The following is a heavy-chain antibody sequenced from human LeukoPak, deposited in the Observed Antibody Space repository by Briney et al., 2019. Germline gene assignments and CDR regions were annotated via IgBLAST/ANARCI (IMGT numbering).Heavy chain of an antibody. Sequence: ASVKLSCKASGYTFTSYDINCVRQATGQALEWMGGMNPNSGNTDYAQKLQGRVTMTTDTATSTAYMELRSLRSDDTAVYYCAREKWELLTAFDIWGQGTMVTVSS. CDR1: GYTFTSYD. D-gene: IGHD1-26*01. CDR3: AREKWELLTAFDI. J-gene: IGHJ3*02. CDR2: MNPNSGNT. V-gene: IGHV1-8*02.